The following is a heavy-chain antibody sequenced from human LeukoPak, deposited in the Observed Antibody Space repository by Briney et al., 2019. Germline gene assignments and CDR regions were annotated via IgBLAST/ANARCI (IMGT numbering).Heavy chain of an antibody. D-gene: IGHD6-6*01. CDR1: GYSISSGYY. V-gene: IGHV4-38-2*01. CDR3: ARCRSPEGRWFDP. CDR2: IYHSGST. Sequence: PSETLSLTCAVSGYSISSGYYWGWLRQPPGKGVEWIGSIYHSGSTYYNPSLKSRVTISVDTSKHQFSLKLSSVTAADTAVYCCARCRSPEGRWFDPWGQGTLVTVSS. J-gene: IGHJ5*02.